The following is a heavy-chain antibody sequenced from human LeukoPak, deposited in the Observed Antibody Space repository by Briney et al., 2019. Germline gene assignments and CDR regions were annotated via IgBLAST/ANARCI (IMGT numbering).Heavy chain of an antibody. CDR3: AKGPIYSGSYYFDY. V-gene: IGHV3-23*01. CDR2: ISGSGGST. CDR1: GFAASGFTFSTFG. Sequence: PGGSLRLSCAASGFAASGFTFSTFGMHWVRQAPGKGLEWVSGISGSGGSTYYADSVKGRFTISRDNSKNTLYLQMNGLRAEDTAVYYCAKGPIYSGSYYFDYWGQGTLVTVSS. D-gene: IGHD1-26*01. J-gene: IGHJ4*02.